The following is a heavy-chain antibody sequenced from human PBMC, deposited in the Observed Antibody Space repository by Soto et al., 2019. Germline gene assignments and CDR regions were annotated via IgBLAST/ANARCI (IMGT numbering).Heavy chain of an antibody. CDR3: AKYPVRGSYGSGGPDY. CDR1: GFTFSSYA. Sequence: GGSLRLSCAASGFTFSSYAMSWVRQAPGKGLEWVSAISGSGGSTYYADSVKGRFTISRDNSKNTLYLQMNSLRAEDTAVYYCAKYPVRGSYGSGGPDYWGQGTLVTVSS. V-gene: IGHV3-23*01. J-gene: IGHJ4*02. CDR2: ISGSGGST. D-gene: IGHD3-10*01.